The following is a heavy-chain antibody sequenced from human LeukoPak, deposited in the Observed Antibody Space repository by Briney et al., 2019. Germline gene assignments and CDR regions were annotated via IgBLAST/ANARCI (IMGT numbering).Heavy chain of an antibody. CDR1: GFTFSSYA. CDR3: AKVASGYSYAYFDY. V-gene: IGHV3-30-3*01. Sequence: GRSLRLSCAASGFTFSSYAVHWVRQAPGKGLEWVAVIAYDGSNKYHADSVKGRFTISRDNIKNTLYLQMNSLRGEDTAVYYCAKVASGYSYAYFDYWGQGTLVTVSS. J-gene: IGHJ4*02. D-gene: IGHD5-18*01. CDR2: IAYDGSNK.